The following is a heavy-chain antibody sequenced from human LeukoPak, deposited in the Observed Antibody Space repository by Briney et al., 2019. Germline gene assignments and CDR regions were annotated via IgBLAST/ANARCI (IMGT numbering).Heavy chain of an antibody. CDR3: ARDPTTVTEGFDI. V-gene: IGHV4-4*07. J-gene: IGHJ3*02. CDR1: GGSISTYY. D-gene: IGHD4-17*01. CDR2: IYTSGST. Sequence: PSETLSLTCTVSGGSISTYYWSWIRQPAGKGLEWIGRIYTSGSTNYNPSLKSRVTISVDTSKNQFSLKLSSVTAADTAVYYCARDPTTVTEGFDIWGQRTMVTVSS.